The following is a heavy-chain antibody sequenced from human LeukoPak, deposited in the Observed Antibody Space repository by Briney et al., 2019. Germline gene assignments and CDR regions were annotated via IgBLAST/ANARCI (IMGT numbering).Heavy chain of an antibody. CDR2: IYYSGST. CDR3: AAGDGYSYFDY. D-gene: IGHD5-24*01. J-gene: IGHJ4*02. Sequence: GSLRLSCAASGFTFSSYAMSWVRQAPGKGLEWIGSIYYSGSTYYNPSLKSRVTISVDTSKNQFSLKLSSVTAADTAVYYCAAGDGYSYFDYWGQGTLVTVSS. V-gene: IGHV4-59*05. CDR1: GFTFSSYA.